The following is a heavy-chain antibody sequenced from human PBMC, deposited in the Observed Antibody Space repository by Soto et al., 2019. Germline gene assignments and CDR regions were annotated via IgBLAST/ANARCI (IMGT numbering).Heavy chain of an antibody. CDR3: AKDLRLSGEPGSYYYGMDV. Sequence: GGSLRLSCAASGFTFSSYGMHWVRQAPGKGLEWVAVISYDGSNKYYADSVKGRFTISRDNSKNTLYLQMNSLRAEDTAVYYCAKDLRLSGEPGSYYYGMDVWGQGTMVTVSS. D-gene: IGHD2-15*01. V-gene: IGHV3-30*18. CDR2: ISYDGSNK. J-gene: IGHJ6*02. CDR1: GFTFSSYG.